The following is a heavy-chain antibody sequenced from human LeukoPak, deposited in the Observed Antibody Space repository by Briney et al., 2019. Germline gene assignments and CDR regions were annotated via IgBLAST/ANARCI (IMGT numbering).Heavy chain of an antibody. J-gene: IGHJ4*02. CDR2: MNPNSGVT. Sequence: ASVKVSCKTSGYTFTSYDINWVRQATGQGLEWMGWMNPNSGVTNYAQKFQGRVTMTRDTSISTAYMELSRLRSDDTAVYYCARDPYSSSGQIDYWGQGTLVTVSS. CDR1: GYTFTSYD. V-gene: IGHV1-2*02. CDR3: ARDPYSSSGQIDY. D-gene: IGHD6-13*01.